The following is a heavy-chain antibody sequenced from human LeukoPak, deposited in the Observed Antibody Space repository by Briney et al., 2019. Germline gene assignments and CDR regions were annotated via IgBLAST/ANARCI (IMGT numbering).Heavy chain of an antibody. CDR3: ARGEGGTNVWFGELNYWFDP. CDR1: GGSISTYY. Sequence: SETLSLTCTVSGGSISTYYWSWVRQSPGKGLEWIGHIYYSGSTNYNPSLKSRVTISVDTSKNQFFLKLSSVTAADTAVYYCARGEGGTNVWFGELNYWFDPWGQGTLVTVSS. V-gene: IGHV4-59*01. J-gene: IGHJ5*02. D-gene: IGHD3-10*01. CDR2: IYYSGST.